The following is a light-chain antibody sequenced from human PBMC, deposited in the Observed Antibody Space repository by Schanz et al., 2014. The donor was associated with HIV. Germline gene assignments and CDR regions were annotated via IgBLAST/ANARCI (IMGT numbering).Light chain of an antibody. Sequence: QSALTQPASVSGSPGQSITISCTGTSSDVGGYNYVSWYQQHPGKAPKLMIYDVNNRPSGVSDRFSGSKSGNTASLTISGLQAEDEADYYCQSYDSSLSAVAFGGGTKLTVL. J-gene: IGLJ2*01. CDR3: QSYDSSLSAVA. CDR2: DVN. V-gene: IGLV2-14*01. CDR1: SSDVGGYNY.